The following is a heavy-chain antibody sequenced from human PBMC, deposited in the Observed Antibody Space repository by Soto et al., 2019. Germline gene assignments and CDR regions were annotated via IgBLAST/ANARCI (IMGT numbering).Heavy chain of an antibody. CDR3: ARAGARYGYYIGYYYYYMDV. D-gene: IGHD3-3*01. J-gene: IGHJ6*03. CDR1: GFTFSDYY. Sequence: GGSLRLSCAASGFTFSDYYMSWIRQAPGKGLEWVSYISSSGSTIYYADSVKGRFTISRDNAKNSLYLQRNSLRAEDTAVYYCARAGARYGYYIGYYYYYMDVWGKGTTVTVSS. V-gene: IGHV3-11*01. CDR2: ISSSGSTI.